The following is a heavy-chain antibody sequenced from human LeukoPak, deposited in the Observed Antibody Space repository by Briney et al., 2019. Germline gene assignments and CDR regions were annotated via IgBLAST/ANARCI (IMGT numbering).Heavy chain of an antibody. V-gene: IGHV3-20*04. D-gene: IGHD6-13*01. CDR3: ARTKGGRLAAAGTGSFDY. CDR1: GFTFDDYG. CDR2: INWNGGST. J-gene: IGHJ4*02. Sequence: GGSLRLSCAASGFTFDDYGMSWVRQAPGKGLEWVSGINWNGGSTGYADSVKGRFTISRDNAKNSLYLQMNSLRAEDTALYYCARTKGGRLAAAGTGSFDYWGQGTLVTVSS.